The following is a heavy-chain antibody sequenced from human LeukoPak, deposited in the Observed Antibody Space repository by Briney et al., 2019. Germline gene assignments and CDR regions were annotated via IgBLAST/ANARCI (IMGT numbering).Heavy chain of an antibody. CDR3: AKRYCSSTTCYDDRGAFDY. Sequence: PSETLSLTCTVSGYSISSGNYWDWIRQPPGKGLEWIGSIYHSGSTYYNPSPKSRVTISVDTPKNQFSLKLSSVTAADTAVYYCAKRYCSSTTCYDDRGAFDYWGQGTLVAVSS. CDR1: GYSISSGNY. J-gene: IGHJ4*02. CDR2: IYHSGST. V-gene: IGHV4-38-2*02. D-gene: IGHD2-2*01.